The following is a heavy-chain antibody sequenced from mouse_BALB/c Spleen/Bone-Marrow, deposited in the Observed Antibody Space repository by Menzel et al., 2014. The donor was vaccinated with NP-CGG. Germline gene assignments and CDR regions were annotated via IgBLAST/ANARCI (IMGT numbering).Heavy chain of an antibody. J-gene: IGHJ2*01. CDR3: ASYDYGYYFDY. V-gene: IGHV14-3*02. Sequence: VQLQQSGAELVKPGASVKLSCTTSGFNIKDTYMHWVKLRPEQGLEWIGGIVPANGNTKYAPKFQGKATITADTSSNTAYLQLSSLTSEDTAVYFCASYDYGYYFDYWGQGTTLTVSS. CDR2: IVPANGNT. CDR1: GFNIKDTY. D-gene: IGHD2-4*01.